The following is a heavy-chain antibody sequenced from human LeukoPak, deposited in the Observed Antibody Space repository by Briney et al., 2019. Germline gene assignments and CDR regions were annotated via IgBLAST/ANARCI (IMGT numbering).Heavy chain of an antibody. Sequence: SETLSLTCAVYGGSFSGYYWSWIRQPPGKGPEWIGEINHSGSTNYNPSLKSRVIISVDTSKNQFSLKLSSVTAADTAVYYCARDVYGSGSYQPNYYFDYWGQGTLVTVSS. J-gene: IGHJ4*02. CDR1: GGSFSGYY. D-gene: IGHD3-10*01. CDR2: INHSGST. V-gene: IGHV4-34*01. CDR3: ARDVYGSGSYQPNYYFDY.